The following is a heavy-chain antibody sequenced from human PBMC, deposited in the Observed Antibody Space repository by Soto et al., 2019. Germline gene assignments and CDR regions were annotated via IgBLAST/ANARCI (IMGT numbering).Heavy chain of an antibody. D-gene: IGHD5-12*01. Sequence: SETLSLTCTVSGDSISSSRYYWGWVRQPPGKGLEWIGYIYYSGSTYYNPSLKSRVTISVDTSKNQFSLKLSSVTAADTAVYYCARGSGGYNGWYFDYWGQGTLVTVSS. V-gene: IGHV4-31*03. CDR1: GDSISSSRYY. J-gene: IGHJ4*02. CDR3: ARGSGGYNGWYFDY. CDR2: IYYSGST.